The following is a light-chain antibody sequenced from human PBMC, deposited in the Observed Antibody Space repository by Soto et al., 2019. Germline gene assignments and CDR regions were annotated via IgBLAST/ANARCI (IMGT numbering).Light chain of an antibody. J-gene: IGKJ4*01. CDR2: GAS. CDR3: QQYNNWPLT. V-gene: IGKV3-15*01. Sequence: EIVMTQSPATLSVSPGERATLCWRASQSVSSNLAWYQQKPGQAPRLLIYGASTRATGIPARFSGSGSGTEFTLTISSLQSEDFAVYYCQQYNNWPLTFGGGTKVDIK. CDR1: QSVSSN.